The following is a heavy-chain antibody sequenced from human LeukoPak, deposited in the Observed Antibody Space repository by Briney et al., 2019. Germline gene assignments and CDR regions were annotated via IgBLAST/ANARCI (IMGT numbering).Heavy chain of an antibody. Sequence: SETLSLTCTVSGGSISSYYWSWIRQPPGKGLEWIGYIYYSGSTNYNPSLKNRVTISVDTSKNHFSLKLYSMTAADTAVYYCARVVSSSWDYYYYMDVWGKGTTVTISS. D-gene: IGHD6-13*01. J-gene: IGHJ6*03. CDR2: IYYSGST. CDR3: ARVVSSSWDYYYYMDV. V-gene: IGHV4-59*01. CDR1: GGSISSYY.